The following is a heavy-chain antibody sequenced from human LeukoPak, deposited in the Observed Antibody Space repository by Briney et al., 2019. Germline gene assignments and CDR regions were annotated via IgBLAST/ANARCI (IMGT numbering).Heavy chain of an antibody. J-gene: IGHJ4*02. V-gene: IGHV1-46*01. CDR1: GYTFTSYY. CDR2: INPSGGST. CDR3: ARPMGGRGWYYFAY. Sequence: ASVKVPCKASGYTFTSYYMHWVRQAPGQGLEWLGIINPSGGSTTYAQKFQGRVTMTRDTSTSTVYMELSSLRSEDTAVYYCARPMGGRGWYYFAYGGQGPLAPVPS. D-gene: IGHD6-19*01.